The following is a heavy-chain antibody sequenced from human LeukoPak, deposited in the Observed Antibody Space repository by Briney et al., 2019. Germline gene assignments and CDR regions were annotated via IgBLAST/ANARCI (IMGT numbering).Heavy chain of an antibody. J-gene: IGHJ5*02. V-gene: IGHV4-39*01. CDR2: IYYSGST. CDR3: ARRTLFGYSYGS. Sequence: SETLSLTCTVSGGSIRSSSYYWGWIRELPGKGLEWFGSIYYSGSTYYNPSLKSRVTISVDTSKNQFSLKLSSVTAADTAVYYCARRTLFGYSYGSWGQGTLVTVSS. D-gene: IGHD5-18*01. CDR1: GGSIRSSSYY.